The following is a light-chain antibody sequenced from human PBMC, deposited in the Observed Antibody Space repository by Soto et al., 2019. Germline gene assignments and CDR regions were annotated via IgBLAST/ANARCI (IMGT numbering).Light chain of an antibody. CDR3: QQYHTFSPWT. Sequence: PSTLSAFVGDRVTITCRASQSINSWLAWYQQKPGKAPNLLIYDASRLESGVPSRFSGGGSGTEFTLTISSLQPDDFATYYCQQYHTFSPWTFGQGTKVDIK. CDR1: QSINSW. J-gene: IGKJ1*01. V-gene: IGKV1-5*01. CDR2: DAS.